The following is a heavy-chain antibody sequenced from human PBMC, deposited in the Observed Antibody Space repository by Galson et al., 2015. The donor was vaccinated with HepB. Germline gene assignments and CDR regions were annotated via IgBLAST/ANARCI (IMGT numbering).Heavy chain of an antibody. V-gene: IGHV3-7*03. CDR1: GFTFSNYW. Sequence: SLRLSCAASGFTFSNYWMTWVRQAPGKGLEWVANINQDGSDTNDVDSMKGRFTITRNNAKNTLYLQINSLRVEDTALYYCARGGDGECNYWCQGTLVTVAS. D-gene: IGHD2-21*01. CDR3: ARGGDGECNY. CDR2: INQDGSDT. J-gene: IGHJ4*02.